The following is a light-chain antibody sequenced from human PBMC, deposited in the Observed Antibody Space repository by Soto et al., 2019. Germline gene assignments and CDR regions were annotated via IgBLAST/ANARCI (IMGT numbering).Light chain of an antibody. V-gene: IGKV3-11*01. CDR2: DTS. J-gene: IGKJ4*01. Sequence: DIVLTQSPVTLSLSPGEGATLSCRASQSVNTFLAWYQQKPGQTPRLLIYDTSNRATGIPARFSGSGSGTDFTLTISSLEPEDFAIYYCQQRAKWPLTFGGGTKVEIK. CDR1: QSVNTF. CDR3: QQRAKWPLT.